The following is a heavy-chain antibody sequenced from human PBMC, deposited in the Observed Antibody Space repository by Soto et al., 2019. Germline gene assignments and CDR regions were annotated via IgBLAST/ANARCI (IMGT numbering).Heavy chain of an antibody. CDR1: GCSLSSSSYY. J-gene: IGHJ3*02. CDR2: IYYSGST. CDR3: ARHGQVATIIGAFDI. D-gene: IGHD5-12*01. Sequence: SETQSLTCTVSGCSLSSSSYYWGWVRQPPGKGLEWIGSIYYSGSTYYNPSLKSRVTISVDTSKNQFSLKLSSVTAADTAVYYCARHGQVATIIGAFDIWGQGTMVTVSS. V-gene: IGHV4-39*01.